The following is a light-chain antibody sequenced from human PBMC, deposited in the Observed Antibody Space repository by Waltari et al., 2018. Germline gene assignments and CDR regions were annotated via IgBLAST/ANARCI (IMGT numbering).Light chain of an antibody. V-gene: IGKV2-30*01. CDR1: QGLVFGDGNTY. Sequence: DVVMTPSPLTLSVTLGQPASLSPKSRQGLVFGDGNTYLNWFQQKPGQSPRRLIYTVSNRDFGVPDRFSGSGSGTDFTLRISRVEADDVGFYYCMQGTHWPHTFGQGTRLEI. CDR3: MQGTHWPHT. CDR2: TVS. J-gene: IGKJ2*01.